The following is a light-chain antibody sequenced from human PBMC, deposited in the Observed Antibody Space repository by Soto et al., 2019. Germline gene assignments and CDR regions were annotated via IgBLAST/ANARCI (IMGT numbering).Light chain of an antibody. Sequence: IVMTQSPATLSVSPGERATLSCRASQSVTTNLAWYQQKPGQAPRLLIYAATTRAIGIPARFSGSGSGTEFTFTITSLQSEDFAFYFCQQYKDWPLAFGGGTKVEI. V-gene: IGKV3-15*01. CDR1: QSVTTN. CDR2: AAT. J-gene: IGKJ4*01. CDR3: QQYKDWPLA.